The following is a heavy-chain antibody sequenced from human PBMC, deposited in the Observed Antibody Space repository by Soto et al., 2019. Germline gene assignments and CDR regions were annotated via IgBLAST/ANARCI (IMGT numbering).Heavy chain of an antibody. J-gene: IGHJ3*02. CDR1: GGSIRSYY. CDR2: IYTSGST. V-gene: IGHV4-4*07. CDR3: ARAQYYYDSSGINDAFDI. D-gene: IGHD3-22*01. Sequence: SETLSLTCTVSGGSIRSYYWSWIRQPAGKGLEWIGRIYTSGSTNYNPSLKSRVTMSVDTSKNQFSLKLSSVTAADTAVYYCARAQYYYDSSGINDAFDIWGIGTMVTVSS.